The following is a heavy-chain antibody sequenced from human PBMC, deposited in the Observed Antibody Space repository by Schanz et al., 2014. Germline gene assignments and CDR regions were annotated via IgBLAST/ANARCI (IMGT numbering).Heavy chain of an antibody. CDR2: ISGDHRNT. CDR1: GFTFRTHA. D-gene: IGHD3-10*01. J-gene: IGHJ3*02. V-gene: IGHV3-23*01. CDR3: AKGRFGELSAFDI. Sequence: EMQLLESGGGLIQPGGSLRLSCAASGFTFRTHAMSWVRQAPGKGLEWVSSISGDHRNTFYADSVKGRFTISRDNSKNTLYMQMNSLRAEDTAVYYCAKGRFGELSAFDIWGQGTMVTVAS.